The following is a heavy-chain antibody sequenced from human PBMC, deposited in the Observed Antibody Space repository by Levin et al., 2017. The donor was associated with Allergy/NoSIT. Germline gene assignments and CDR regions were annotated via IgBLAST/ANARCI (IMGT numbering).Heavy chain of an antibody. CDR1: GFTFSSYA. V-gene: IGHV3-30-3*01. J-gene: IGHJ3*02. CDR3: ARDGQWELRDDAFDI. CDR2: ISYDGSNK. Sequence: PGGSLRLSCAASGFTFSSYAMHWVRQAPGKGLEWVAVISYDGSNKYYADSVKGRFTISRDNSKNTLYLQMNSLRAEDTAVYYCARDGQWELRDDAFDIWGQGTMVTVSS. D-gene: IGHD1-26*01.